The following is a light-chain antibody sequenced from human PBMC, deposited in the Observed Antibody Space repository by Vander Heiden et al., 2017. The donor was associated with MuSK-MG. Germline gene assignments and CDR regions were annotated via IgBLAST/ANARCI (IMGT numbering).Light chain of an antibody. CDR3: QVWDSSTYV. CDR1: NIGSKN. J-gene: IGLJ1*01. Sequence: SSELTQPLSVSVALGQTARITCGGNNIGSKNVHWYQQKPGQAPVLVIYRDSNRTSGIPERFSGSNSGNTATLTISRAQAGDEDYYYCQVWDSSTYVFGTGTKVTVL. V-gene: IGLV3-9*01. CDR2: RDS.